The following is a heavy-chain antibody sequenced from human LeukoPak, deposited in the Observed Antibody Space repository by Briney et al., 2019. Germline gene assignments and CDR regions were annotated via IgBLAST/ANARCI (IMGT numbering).Heavy chain of an antibody. J-gene: IGHJ4*02. D-gene: IGHD3-10*01. CDR1: GGSFGGYY. V-gene: IGHV4-34*01. Sequence: PSETLSLTCAVYGGSFGGYYWSGFRQPPGKGLNWIGEINHSGSTNYNPSLKSRVTISVDTYKNQFSLKLSSVTAADTAVYYCARVPPYGSGRGYFDYWGQGTLVTVSS. CDR2: INHSGST. CDR3: ARVPPYGSGRGYFDY.